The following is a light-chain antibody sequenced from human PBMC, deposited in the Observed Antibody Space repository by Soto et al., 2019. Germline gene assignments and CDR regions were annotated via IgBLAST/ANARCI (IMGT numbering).Light chain of an antibody. CDR3: QSFDSSLSGSV. V-gene: IGLV1-40*01. J-gene: IGLJ2*01. Sequence: QSVLTQPPSVSGAPGQRVTISCTGGSSNIGAGYDVHWYQQLPGRAPKLLIFANGNRPSGVPDRIFGSKSGTSASLAITGLQAEDEADYYCQSFDSSLSGSVFGGGTQLTVL. CDR2: ANG. CDR1: SSNIGAGYD.